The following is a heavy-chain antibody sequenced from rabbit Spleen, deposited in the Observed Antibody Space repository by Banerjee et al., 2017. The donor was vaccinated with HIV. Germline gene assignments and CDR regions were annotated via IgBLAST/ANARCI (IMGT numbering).Heavy chain of an antibody. D-gene: IGHD4-1*01. Sequence: QEHLEESGGGLVKPETSLTLTCKASGFSFSNKAVMGWVRQAPGKGLERIECINAVTVKAVYASWAKGRFPFSKSSSTTVTLQITSLTAADTATYFCARDLDYVIGWNFGWCGPAPLVTVS. V-gene: IGHV1S45*01. CDR3: ARDLDYVIGWNFGW. CDR1: GFSFSNKAV. J-gene: IGHJ4*01. CDR2: INAVTVKA.